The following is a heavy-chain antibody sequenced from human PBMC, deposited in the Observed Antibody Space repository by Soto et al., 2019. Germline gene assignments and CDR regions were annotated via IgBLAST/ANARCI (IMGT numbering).Heavy chain of an antibody. D-gene: IGHD6-19*01. V-gene: IGHV4-39*01. CDR1: GGSISSSSYY. Sequence: QLQLQESGPGLVKPSETLSLTCTVSGGSISSSSYYWGWIRQPPGKGLEWIGSIYYSGSTYYNPSLKSRVTISVDTSKNQFSLKLSSVTAADTAVYYCARRMRPLPWLGGLGFDYWGQGTLVTVSS. CDR2: IYYSGST. J-gene: IGHJ4*02. CDR3: ARRMRPLPWLGGLGFDY.